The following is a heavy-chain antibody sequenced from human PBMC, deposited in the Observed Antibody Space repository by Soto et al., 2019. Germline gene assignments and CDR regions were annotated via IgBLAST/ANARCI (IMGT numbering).Heavy chain of an antibody. V-gene: IGHV4-59*01. Sequence: SETLSLTCTVSGGSISSYYWSWIRQPPGKGLEWIGYIYYSGSTNYNPSLKSRVTISVDTSKNQFSLKLSSVAAADTAVYYCARRYGGNFDYWGQGTLVTVSS. J-gene: IGHJ4*02. D-gene: IGHD3-16*01. CDR2: IYYSGST. CDR1: GGSISSYY. CDR3: ARRYGGNFDY.